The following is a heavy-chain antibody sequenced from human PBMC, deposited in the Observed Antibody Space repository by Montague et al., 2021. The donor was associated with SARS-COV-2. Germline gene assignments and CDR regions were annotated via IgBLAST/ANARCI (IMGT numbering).Heavy chain of an antibody. CDR3: ARLDYRVLFVASCCGLDV. D-gene: IGHD2-2*01. CDR2: ISHSGST. V-gene: IGHV4-34*01. Sequence: SETLSLTCAVYGGSFSGYYWSWIRQPPGKGLEWIGEISHSGSTNYNPSLTSRVTISIDTSKNQFSLKLSSVTAADTAVYYCARLDYRVLFVASCCGLDVWGQGTTVTVSS. CDR1: GGSFSGYY. J-gene: IGHJ6*02.